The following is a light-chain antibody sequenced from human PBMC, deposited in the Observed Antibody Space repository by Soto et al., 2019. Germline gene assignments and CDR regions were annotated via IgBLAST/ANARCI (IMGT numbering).Light chain of an antibody. CDR1: HSVSSY. CDR2: HSS. V-gene: IGKV3-11*01. J-gene: IGKJ5*01. Sequence: IVLTQSPATLSLSPGERATLACRASHSVSSYLACYQHQPCQAPKLLIHHSSNRATGIPARLSGSGSGTDFTLTISSLEPEDFAVYYCQQRTNWPITFGPVTRLEIK. CDR3: QQRTNWPIT.